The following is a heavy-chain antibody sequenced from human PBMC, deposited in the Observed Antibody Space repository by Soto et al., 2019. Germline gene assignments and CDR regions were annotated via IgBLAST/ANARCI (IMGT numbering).Heavy chain of an antibody. CDR3: ARGMRGSSSWSSGYYYGMDV. V-gene: IGHV1-8*01. Sequence: ASVKVSCKASGYTFTSYDINWVRQATGQGLEWMGWMNPNSGNTGYAQKFQGRVTMTRNTSISTAYMELSSLRSEDTAVYYCARGMRGSSSWSSGYYYGMDVWGEGTTVPVSS. CDR1: GYTFTSYD. CDR2: MNPNSGNT. D-gene: IGHD6-13*01. J-gene: IGHJ6*04.